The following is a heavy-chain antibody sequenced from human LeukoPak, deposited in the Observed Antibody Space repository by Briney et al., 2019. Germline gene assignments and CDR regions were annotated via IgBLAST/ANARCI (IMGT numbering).Heavy chain of an antibody. CDR2: IYSGGST. CDR1: GFTVSSNH. Sequence: GGSLRLSCAASGFTVSSNHMSWVRQAPGKGLEWVSVIYSGGSTYYADSVKGRFTISRDNSKNTLYLQMNSLRAGDTAVYYCARSPHYFYGMDVWGQGTTVTVSS. V-gene: IGHV3-53*01. J-gene: IGHJ6*02. CDR3: ARSPHYFYGMDV.